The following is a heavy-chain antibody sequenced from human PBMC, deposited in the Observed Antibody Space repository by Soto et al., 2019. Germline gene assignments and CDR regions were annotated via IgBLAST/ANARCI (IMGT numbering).Heavy chain of an antibody. CDR3: ARDRVPHYYDSSGYYSYFDY. J-gene: IGHJ4*02. CDR1: GYTFTSYY. Sequence: VASVKVSCKASGYTFTSYYMHWVRQAPGQGLEWMGIINPSGGSTSYAQKFQGRVTMTRDTSTSIVYMELSSLRSEDTAVYYCARDRVPHYYDSSGYYSYFDYWGQGTLVTVSS. CDR2: INPSGGST. V-gene: IGHV1-46*01. D-gene: IGHD3-22*01.